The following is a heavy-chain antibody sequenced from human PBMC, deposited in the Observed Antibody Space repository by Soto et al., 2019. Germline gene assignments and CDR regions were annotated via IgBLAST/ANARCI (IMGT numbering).Heavy chain of an antibody. D-gene: IGHD6-13*01. Sequence: PGGSLRLSCTASGFDFGDYYMSWIRQAPGKGLEWVSYIDSDDGTTYYIDSVKGRFTISRDNAKNSLYLQMNSLRVEDTALYYCVRPYYSSSWFPFDRWGQGTLVTVSS. CDR3: VRPYYSSSWFPFDR. CDR2: IDSDDGTT. V-gene: IGHV3-11*01. CDR1: GFDFGDYY. J-gene: IGHJ4*02.